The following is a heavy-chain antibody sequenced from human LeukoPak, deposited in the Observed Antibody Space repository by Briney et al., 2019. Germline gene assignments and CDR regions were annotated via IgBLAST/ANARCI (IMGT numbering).Heavy chain of an antibody. CDR1: GFTFSSYA. V-gene: IGHV3-30*04. CDR2: ISYDRSNK. D-gene: IGHD6-19*01. J-gene: IGHJ4*02. CDR3: ARGHAVAGTMRDY. Sequence: GGSLRLFCAASGFTFSSYAMHWVRQAPGKGLEWVAVISYDRSNKYYEDLVTGRFNISKDNSKNPMNLQMNRLTAEDTAVNYCARGHAVAGTMRDYWGQGTLVTVSS.